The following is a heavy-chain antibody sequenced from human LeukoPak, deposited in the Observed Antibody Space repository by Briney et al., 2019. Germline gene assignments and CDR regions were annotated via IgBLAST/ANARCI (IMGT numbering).Heavy chain of an antibody. J-gene: IGHJ4*02. Sequence: GESLKISCKGSGYSFATYSVAWVRQMPGKGLEWMGIIYPDDSDTIYSPSFQDQVTMSADKSSSTAYLQWSGLKASDTAMYYCARLRGPSFTSSYYFDYWGQGTLVTVSS. CDR2: IYPDDSDT. V-gene: IGHV5-51*01. D-gene: IGHD2-2*01. CDR3: ARLRGPSFTSSYYFDY. CDR1: GYSFATYS.